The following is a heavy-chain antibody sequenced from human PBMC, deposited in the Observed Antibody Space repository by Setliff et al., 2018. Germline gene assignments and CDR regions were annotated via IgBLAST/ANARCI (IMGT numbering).Heavy chain of an antibody. J-gene: IGHJ6*03. V-gene: IGHV4-31*11. CDR1: GGSISTDPYF. CDR3: ARASSGWYSAYYYYMDV. D-gene: IGHD6-19*01. Sequence: SETLSLTCAVSGGSISTDPYFWTWIRQHPVKGLEWIGYISYSGRTSYNPSLYSRITVSLDTSKNQFSLNLTSVTAADTAVYYCARASSGWYSAYYYYMDVWGKGTTVTVSS. CDR2: ISYSGRT.